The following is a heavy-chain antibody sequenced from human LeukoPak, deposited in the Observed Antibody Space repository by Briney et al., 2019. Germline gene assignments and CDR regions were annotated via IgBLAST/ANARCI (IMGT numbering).Heavy chain of an antibody. V-gene: IGHV3-21*01. Sequence: GGSLRLSCAASGFTFSSYSMNWVRQAPGKGLEWVSSISSGSSYRYYADSVKGRFTISRDNAKNSLYLQMNSLRAEDTGVYYCARDVDTESSYWGQGTLVTVSS. CDR3: ARDVDTESSY. CDR2: ISSGSSYR. J-gene: IGHJ4*02. CDR1: GFTFSSYS. D-gene: IGHD5-18*01.